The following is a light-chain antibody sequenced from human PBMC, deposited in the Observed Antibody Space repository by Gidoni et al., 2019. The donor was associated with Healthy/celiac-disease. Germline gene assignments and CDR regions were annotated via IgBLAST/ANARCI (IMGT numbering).Light chain of an antibody. CDR1: TIGSKS. CDR2: DDS. J-gene: IGLJ1*01. CDR3: QVWDSSSDSYV. Sequence: SYVLTQPPPVSLPPGQTARITCGGNTIGSKSVHWYQQKPGQAPVLVVYDDSDRPSGIPERFSGSNSGITATLTISRVEAGDEADYYCQVWDSSSDSYVFGTGTKVTVL. V-gene: IGLV3-21*02.